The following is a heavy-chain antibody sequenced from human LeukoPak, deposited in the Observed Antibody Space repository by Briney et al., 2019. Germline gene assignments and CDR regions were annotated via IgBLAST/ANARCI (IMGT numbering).Heavy chain of an antibody. J-gene: IGHJ6*03. Sequence: SETLSLTCTVSDYSISADYFWGWIRQPPGKGLEWIGSVYHTGSTFYNPSLQSRLTISVDTSKNHFSLQLRSVTAADTALYYCARGLGPTNWHYYMDVWGKGTTVTVSS. CDR1: DYSISADYF. D-gene: IGHD3/OR15-3a*01. CDR2: VYHTGST. V-gene: IGHV4-38-2*02. CDR3: ARGLGPTNWHYYMDV.